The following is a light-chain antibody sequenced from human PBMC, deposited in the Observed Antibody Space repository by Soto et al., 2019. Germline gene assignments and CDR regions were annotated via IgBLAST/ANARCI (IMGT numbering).Light chain of an antibody. V-gene: IGLV2-14*01. CDR1: RSDIGLYNY. CDR3: SSYTNTGPLAV. J-gene: IGLJ7*01. CDR2: EVT. Sequence: QSVLTQPASVSGSPGQSITISCAGTRSDIGLYNYVSWYHQPPGEAPQLLIYEVTNRPSGVSHRFSGSKAGNTASLTISGLQGEDECDYYCSSYTNTGPLAVFGGGTQLTVL.